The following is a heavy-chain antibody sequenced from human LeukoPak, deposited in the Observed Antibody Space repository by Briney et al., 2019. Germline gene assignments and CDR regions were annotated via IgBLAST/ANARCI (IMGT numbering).Heavy chain of an antibody. CDR1: GYTFTSYD. V-gene: IGHV1-8*03. D-gene: IGHD3-10*01. CDR3: AKDGVPSRWFGRNYFDY. CDR2: MNPNSGNT. J-gene: IGHJ4*02. Sequence: ASVKVSCKASGYTFTSYDINWVRQATGQGLEWMGWMNPNSGNTGYAQKFQGRVTITRNTSISTAYMELSSLRSEDTAVYYCAKDGVPSRWFGRNYFDYWGQGTLVTVSS.